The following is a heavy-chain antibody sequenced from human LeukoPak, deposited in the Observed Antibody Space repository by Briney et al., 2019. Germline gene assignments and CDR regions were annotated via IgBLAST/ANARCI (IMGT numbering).Heavy chain of an antibody. D-gene: IGHD5-18*01. CDR2: LSHSGSS. CDR3: ARLYGYNYGYIEY. J-gene: IGHJ4*02. V-gene: IGHV4-59*08. CDR1: GGSVSSYY. Sequence: SETLSLTCTVSGGSVSSYYWSWIRRPPGRGLEWIAYLSHSGSSDSNPSLTSRVTTLVDTSKNQFSLKLSSVTAADTAVYFCARLYGYNYGYIEYWGQGTLVTVSS.